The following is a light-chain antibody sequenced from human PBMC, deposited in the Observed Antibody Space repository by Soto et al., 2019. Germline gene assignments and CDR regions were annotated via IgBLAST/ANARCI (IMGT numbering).Light chain of an antibody. Sequence: DIVMTQSPLSLPVTPGEPASISCRSSQSLLHSNGYNYLDWYLQKPGQSPQLLIYLGSNRASWVPGRFSGSGSGTDFTLKISRVEAEDVGVYYCMQALQTPLAFGQGTKVEIK. CDR2: LGS. CDR1: QSLLHSNGYNY. J-gene: IGKJ1*01. CDR3: MQALQTPLA. V-gene: IGKV2-28*01.